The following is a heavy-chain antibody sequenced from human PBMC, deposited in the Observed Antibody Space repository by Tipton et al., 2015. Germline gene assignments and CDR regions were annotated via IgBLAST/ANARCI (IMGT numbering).Heavy chain of an antibody. CDR2: ISHSGNT. CDR3: ARDLEHGMDV. V-gene: IGHV4-38-2*02. D-gene: IGHD5-24*01. J-gene: IGHJ6*02. Sequence: GLVKPSETLSLTCNVSAYSITSDYYWGWIRQPPGKGLEWIGSISHSGNTYYNPSLKSRVTISVDTSKNQFSLKLSSVTAADTAVYYCARDLEHGMDVWGQGTTVTVSS. CDR1: AYSITSDYY.